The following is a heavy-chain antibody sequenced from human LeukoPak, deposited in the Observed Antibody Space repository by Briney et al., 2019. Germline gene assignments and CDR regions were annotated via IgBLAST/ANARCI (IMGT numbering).Heavy chain of an antibody. Sequence: GGSLRLSCAASGFTFSDYTIHWVRQAPGKRLQSVSAITSNGAYTHYADSVKGRFTISRDNSRNAVFLQMGGLRIEDTAVYYCARVKMGATVSDYYYYYMDVWGKGTTVTVSS. J-gene: IGHJ6*03. CDR1: GFTFSDYT. V-gene: IGHV3-64*02. CDR3: ARVKMGATVSDYYYYYMDV. CDR2: ITSNGAYT. D-gene: IGHD1-26*01.